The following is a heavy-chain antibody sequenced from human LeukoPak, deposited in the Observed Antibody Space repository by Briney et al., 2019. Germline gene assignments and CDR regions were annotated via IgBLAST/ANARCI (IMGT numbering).Heavy chain of an antibody. CDR1: GFTFSSYA. CDR3: ARDECSSTSCYRTKGVDY. J-gene: IGHJ4*02. CDR2: ISYDGSNK. D-gene: IGHD2-2*01. V-gene: IGHV3-30-3*01. Sequence: GGSLRLSGAASGFTFSSYAMHWVRQAPGKGLEWAAVISYDGSNKNYADSVKGRFTISRDNSKNTLYLQMNSLRAEDTAMYYCARDECSSTSCYRTKGVDYWGQGTLVTVSS.